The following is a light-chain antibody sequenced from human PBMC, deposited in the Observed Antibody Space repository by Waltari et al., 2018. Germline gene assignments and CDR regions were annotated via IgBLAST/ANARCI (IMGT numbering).Light chain of an antibody. CDR3: NSYAGSNSVL. V-gene: IGLV2-8*01. Sequence: QSALTQPPSASGPPGQSVTISCTGTSSYVGGYNCVSWYQQHPGKAPKLMIYDVSKRPSGVPDRFSGSKSGNTAYLTVSGLQAEDEADYYCNSYAGSNSVLFGAGTKLTVL. CDR1: SSYVGGYNC. J-gene: IGLJ2*01. CDR2: DVS.